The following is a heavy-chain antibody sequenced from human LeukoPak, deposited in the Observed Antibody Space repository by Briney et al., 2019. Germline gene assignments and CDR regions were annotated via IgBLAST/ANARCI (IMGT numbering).Heavy chain of an antibody. CDR1: GDTFTGYY. CDR2: IIPIFGTA. CDR3: ARSRDGYNFPFDY. Sequence: AAVKVSCKASGDTFTGYYIHWVRQAPGQGLEWMGGIIPIFGTANYAQKFQGRVTITADESTSTAYMELSSLRSEDTAVYYCARSRDGYNFPFDYWGQGTLVTVSS. D-gene: IGHD5-24*01. J-gene: IGHJ4*02. V-gene: IGHV1-69*13.